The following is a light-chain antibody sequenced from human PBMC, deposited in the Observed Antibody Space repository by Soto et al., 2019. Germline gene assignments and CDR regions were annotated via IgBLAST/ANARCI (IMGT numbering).Light chain of an antibody. CDR1: QSVSSSS. J-gene: IGKJ1*01. V-gene: IGKV3-20*01. CDR2: GAS. Sequence: EIVLTQSPGTLSLSPGERATLSCRASQSVSSSSLAWYQQKPGQAPRLLIYGASSRATGIPDRFTGSGSGTDFTLTINRLEPEDFAVYYCQQYGRSPRTFGQGTKVEIK. CDR3: QQYGRSPRT.